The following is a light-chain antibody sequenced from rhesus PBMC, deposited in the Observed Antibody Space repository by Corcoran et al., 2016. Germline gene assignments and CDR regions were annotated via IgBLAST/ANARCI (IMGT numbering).Light chain of an antibody. CDR2: GVS. CDR1: SSDIGGSNY. CDR3: CSYTTSSTYI. V-gene: IGLV2S7*01. J-gene: IGLJ1*01. Sequence: QSAPTQPPSVSGSPGQSVTISCTGTSSDIGGSNYVSWYQQHPGKAPKLMIYGVSNRPSGVSDRFSGSKSGNTASLTISGLQAEDEADYDCCSYTTSSTYIFGAGTRLTVL.